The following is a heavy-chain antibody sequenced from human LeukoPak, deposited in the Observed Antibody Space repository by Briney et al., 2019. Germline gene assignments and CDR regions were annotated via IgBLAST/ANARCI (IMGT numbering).Heavy chain of an antibody. CDR1: GGSLSRYS. CDR2: INHSGST. D-gene: IGHD6-13*01. Sequence: SETLSLTCAVYGGSLSRYSWSWIRQPPGEGLEWIGEINHSGSTNYNPSLKGRVTISVDTSKNQFSLKLNSVTAADTAVYYCPRVVGKYSSSWYYWGQGTLVTVSS. CDR3: PRVVGKYSSSWYY. J-gene: IGHJ4*02. V-gene: IGHV4-34*01.